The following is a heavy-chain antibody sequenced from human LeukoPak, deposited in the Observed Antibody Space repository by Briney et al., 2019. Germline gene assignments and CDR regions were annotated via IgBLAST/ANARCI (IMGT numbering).Heavy chain of an antibody. V-gene: IGHV3-48*01. J-gene: IGHJ4*02. CDR1: GFTFSSYS. CDR3: ARDFQAVNYGDYRILYYFDY. CDR2: ISSSSSTI. D-gene: IGHD4-17*01. Sequence: GGSLRLSCAASGFTFSSYSMNWVRQAPGKGLEWVSYISSSSSTIYYADSVKGRFTISRDNAKNSLYLQMNSLRAEDTAVYYCARDFQAVNYGDYRILYYFDYWGQGTLVTVSS.